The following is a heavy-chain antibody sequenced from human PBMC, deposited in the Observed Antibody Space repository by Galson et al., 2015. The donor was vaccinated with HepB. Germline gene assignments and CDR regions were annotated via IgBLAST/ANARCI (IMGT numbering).Heavy chain of an antibody. J-gene: IGHJ4*02. Sequence: SLRLSCAASGFTGLNFCMNWVRQVPGKGLECVANIKQDGRETYYVDSERGRFTVSRDNAKNRLYLQMNSRRVEDRAVYYCVRGVVIWGQGTLVTVSP. V-gene: IGHV3-7*03. CDR3: VRGVVI. CDR2: IKQDGRET. CDR1: GFTGLNFC.